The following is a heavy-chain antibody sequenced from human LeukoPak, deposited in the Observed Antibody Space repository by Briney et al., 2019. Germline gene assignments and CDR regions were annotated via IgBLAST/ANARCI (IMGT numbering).Heavy chain of an antibody. Sequence: SETLSLTCTVSGGSIRSHYWNWLRQPPGKGLEWIGYIFYSGSTNYNPSLKSRVTISVDTSKNQFSLKLSSVTAADTAVYYCASALYSSSSEFDYWGQGTLVTVSS. CDR1: GGSIRSHY. D-gene: IGHD6-6*01. CDR3: ASALYSSSSEFDY. J-gene: IGHJ4*02. V-gene: IGHV4-59*11. CDR2: IFYSGST.